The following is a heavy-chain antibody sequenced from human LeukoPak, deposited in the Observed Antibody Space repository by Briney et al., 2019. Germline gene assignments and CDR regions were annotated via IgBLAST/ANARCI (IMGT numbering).Heavy chain of an antibody. Sequence: SETLSLTCTVSGDSISSAFYWGWVRPPPGKGLEWSGHIYYNGNTYYNPSLKSRVTISVDTSKNQFSLKLSSVTAADTAVYYCARGPGGYSYGLPYYYYYYYMDVWGKGTTVTVSS. D-gene: IGHD5-18*01. CDR1: GDSISSAFY. J-gene: IGHJ6*03. CDR3: ARGPGGYSYGLPYYYYYYYMDV. CDR2: IYYNGNT. V-gene: IGHV4-38-2*02.